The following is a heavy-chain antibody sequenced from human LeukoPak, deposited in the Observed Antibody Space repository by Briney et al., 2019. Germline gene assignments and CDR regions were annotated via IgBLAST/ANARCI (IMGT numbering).Heavy chain of an antibody. CDR2: ISYDGSNK. V-gene: IGHV3-30-3*01. CDR1: GFTFSSYA. D-gene: IGHD2-21*01. J-gene: IGHJ4*02. CDR3: ARGMWGSNNFDY. Sequence: GGSLRLSCAASGFTFSSYAMHWVRQAPGKGLEWVAVISYDGSNKYYADSVKGRFTISRDNSKNTLYLQMNSLRAEDTAVYYCARGMWGSNNFDYWGQGTLVTVSS.